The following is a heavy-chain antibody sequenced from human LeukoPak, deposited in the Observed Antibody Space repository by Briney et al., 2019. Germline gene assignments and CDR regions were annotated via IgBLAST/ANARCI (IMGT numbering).Heavy chain of an antibody. Sequence: GESLKISCKGSGYSFTSYWIGRVRQMPGKGLEWMGIIYPGDSDIRYSPSFQGQVIISADKSISTAYLQWSSLKASDTAIYYCARSCSSTSCYLTDAFDIWGQGTMVTVSS. CDR1: GYSFTSYW. J-gene: IGHJ3*02. V-gene: IGHV5-51*01. D-gene: IGHD2-2*01. CDR3: ARSCSSTSCYLTDAFDI. CDR2: IYPGDSDI.